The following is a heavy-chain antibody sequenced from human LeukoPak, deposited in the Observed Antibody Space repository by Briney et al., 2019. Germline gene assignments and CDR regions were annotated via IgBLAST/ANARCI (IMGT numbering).Heavy chain of an antibody. CDR1: VFQFEDFA. V-gene: IGHV3-20*04. D-gene: IGHD3-22*01. J-gene: IGHJ4*02. Sequence: GGSLRLSCAPPVFQFEDFAMSWVRQAPGKGLEWVSPIKWNGGSTDYADSVKGRFTISRDNAKNSLYLQMNSLRTEDTALYYCARDCYDSSGHHWGGPSGCWGQGTLVTVSS. CDR2: IKWNGGST. CDR3: ARDCYDSSGHHWGGPSGC.